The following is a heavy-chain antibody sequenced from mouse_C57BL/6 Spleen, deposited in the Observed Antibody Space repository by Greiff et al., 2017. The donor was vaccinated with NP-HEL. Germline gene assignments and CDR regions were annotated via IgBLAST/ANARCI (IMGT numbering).Heavy chain of an antibody. Sequence: EVNLVESGGGLVKPGGSLKLSCAASGFTFSSYAMSWVRQTPEKRLEWVATISDGGSYTYYPDNVKGRFTISRDNAKNNLYLQMSHLKSEDTAMYYCARIPDYYGSSPGYFDVWGTGTTVTVSS. V-gene: IGHV5-4*03. D-gene: IGHD1-1*01. CDR3: ARIPDYYGSSPGYFDV. CDR1: GFTFSSYA. J-gene: IGHJ1*03. CDR2: ISDGGSYT.